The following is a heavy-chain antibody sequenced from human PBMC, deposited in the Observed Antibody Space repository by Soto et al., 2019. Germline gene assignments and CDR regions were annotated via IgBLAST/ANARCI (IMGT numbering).Heavy chain of an antibody. CDR1: GFTFSSYS. J-gene: IGHJ4*02. V-gene: IGHV3-48*01. CDR2: ISSSSSTI. Sequence: SCAASGFTFSSYSMNWVRQAPGKGLEWVSYISSSSSTIYYADSVKGRFTISRDNAKNSLYLQMNSLRAEDTAVYYCARDYYDSSGYYAPFDYWGQGTLVTVSS. CDR3: ARDYYDSSGYYAPFDY. D-gene: IGHD3-22*01.